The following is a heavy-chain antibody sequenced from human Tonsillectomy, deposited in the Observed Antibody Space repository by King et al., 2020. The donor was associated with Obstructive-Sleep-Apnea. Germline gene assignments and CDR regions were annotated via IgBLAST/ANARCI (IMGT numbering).Heavy chain of an antibody. J-gene: IGHJ4*02. CDR1: GFTFSSYG. V-gene: IGHV3-30*02. D-gene: IGHD6-13*01. CDR2: IRYDGSNK. CDR3: AKDGEKLAEAGENAHDY. Sequence: VQLVESGGGVVQPGRSLRLSCAASGFTFSSYGMHWVRQAPGKGLEWVAFIRYDGSNKYYADSVKGRFTISRDNSKNTLYLQINSLRAEDTAVYYCAKDGEKLAEAGENAHDYWGQGTLVTVSS.